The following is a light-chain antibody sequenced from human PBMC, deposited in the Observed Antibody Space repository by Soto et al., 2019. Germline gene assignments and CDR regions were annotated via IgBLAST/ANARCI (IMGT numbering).Light chain of an antibody. V-gene: IGLV2-11*01. CDR2: DVS. J-gene: IGLJ1*01. CDR1: SSDVGGYNY. Sequence: QSALTQPRSVSGSPGQSVTISCTGTSSDVGGYNYVSWYQQHPGKAPKLMIYDVSKRPSGVPDRFSGSKSGNTASLTISGLQAEDEADYCCFSYAGSYGFGTGTKLNVL. CDR3: FSYAGSYG.